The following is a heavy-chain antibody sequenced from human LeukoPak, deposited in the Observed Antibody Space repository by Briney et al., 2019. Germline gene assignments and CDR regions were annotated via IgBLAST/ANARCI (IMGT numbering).Heavy chain of an antibody. D-gene: IGHD6-13*01. V-gene: IGHV4-4*07. Sequence: SETLSHTHTVSGGSISSYYWSWVRQPAGKGLEWIGRIYTSGSTNYNPSLKSRVTMSVDTSKNQFSLKLSSVTAADTAVYYCASASSSSRYGMDVWGQGTTVTVSS. CDR2: IYTSGST. J-gene: IGHJ6*02. CDR3: ASASSSSRYGMDV. CDR1: GGSISSYY.